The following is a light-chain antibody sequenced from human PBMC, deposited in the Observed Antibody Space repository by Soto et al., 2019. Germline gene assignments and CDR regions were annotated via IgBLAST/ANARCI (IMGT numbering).Light chain of an antibody. V-gene: IGKV2-30*01. CDR1: QSLVSSNGNTF. CDR2: KVS. J-gene: IGKJ1*01. Sequence: DVVMTQSPLSLPVTLGQPASISCRSSQSLVSSNGNTFLIWFQQRPGQSPRRLIYKVSNRDSAVPDRFTGSGSGTDFTLEISRVEAEDVWVYYCMQAKHRPWTFGQGTKVEIK. CDR3: MQAKHRPWT.